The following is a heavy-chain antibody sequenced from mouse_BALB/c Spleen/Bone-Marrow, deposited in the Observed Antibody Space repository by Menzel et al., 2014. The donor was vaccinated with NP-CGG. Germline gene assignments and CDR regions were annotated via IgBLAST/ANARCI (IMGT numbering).Heavy chain of an antibody. CDR2: INPESSTI. V-gene: IGHV4-1*02. J-gene: IGHJ4*01. Sequence: EVQGVESGGGLVQPGGSLKLSCAVSGFDFSRYWMSWVRQAPGKGLEWIGVINPESSTINYTPSLKDKFIISRDNAKNTLYLQMSKVRSEDTALYYCARLGYYGMMAFWGQGTSVTVSS. CDR3: ARLGYYGMMAF. CDR1: GFDFSRYW. D-gene: IGHD1-1*01.